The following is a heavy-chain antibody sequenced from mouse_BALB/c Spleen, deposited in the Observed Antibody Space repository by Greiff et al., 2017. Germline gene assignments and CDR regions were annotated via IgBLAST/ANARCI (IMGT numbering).Heavy chain of an antibody. CDR1: GFSLTSYG. CDR3: ARERSYYGSSYAMDY. CDR2: IWAGGST. V-gene: IGHV2-9*02. Sequence: QVQLKESGPGLVAPSQSLSITCTVSGFSLTSYGVHWVRQPPGKGLEWLGVIWAGGSTNYNSALMSRLCISKDNSKSQVFLKMNSLQTDDTAMYYCARERSYYGSSYAMDYWGQGTSVTVSS. D-gene: IGHD1-1*01. J-gene: IGHJ4*01.